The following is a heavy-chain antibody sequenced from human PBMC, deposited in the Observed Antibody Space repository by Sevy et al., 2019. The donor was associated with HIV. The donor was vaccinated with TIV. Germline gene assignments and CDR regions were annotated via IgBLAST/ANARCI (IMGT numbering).Heavy chain of an antibody. Sequence: GGSLRLSCAASGFILSTSGMHWVRQTPGKGLEWVAFLRYDGTTKYYADPTEGRFSISRDDAKNTRYLQMSSLRDDDTAVYYCVKVNSAWVYYFDYWGQGSRVTVSS. CDR3: VKVNSAWVYYFDY. CDR2: LRYDGTTK. D-gene: IGHD6-19*01. V-gene: IGHV3-30*02. CDR1: GFILSTSG. J-gene: IGHJ4*02.